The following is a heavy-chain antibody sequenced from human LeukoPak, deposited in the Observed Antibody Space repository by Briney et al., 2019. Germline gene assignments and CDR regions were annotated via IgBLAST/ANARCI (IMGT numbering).Heavy chain of an antibody. CDR1: GGSISSSSYY. Sequence: SETLSLTCTVSGGSISSSSYYWGWIRQPPGKGLEWIGSIYYSGSANYNPSLKARVTMSVDTSKNQLSLRLSSVTAADTAVYYCAGYGYRFFDYWGQGALVTVSS. CDR2: IYYSGSA. J-gene: IGHJ4*02. D-gene: IGHD5-18*01. CDR3: AGYGYRFFDY. V-gene: IGHV4-39*07.